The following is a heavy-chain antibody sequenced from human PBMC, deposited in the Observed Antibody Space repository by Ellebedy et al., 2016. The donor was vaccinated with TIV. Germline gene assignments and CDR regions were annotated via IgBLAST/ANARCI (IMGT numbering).Heavy chain of an antibody. V-gene: IGHV4-4*07. J-gene: IGHJ4*02. CDR2: IYSPGSS. CDR3: ARYSAYNNGNYFDY. CDR1: GGAMKSYY. Sequence: MPSETLSLTCSVPGGAMKSYYWGWIRQPDGKGLEWIGRIYSPGSSNSNPSLKSRVTMAIDTSRNYFSLKLSSVTAADTAVYYCARYSAYNNGNYFDYWGQGTVVTVSS. D-gene: IGHD1-26*01.